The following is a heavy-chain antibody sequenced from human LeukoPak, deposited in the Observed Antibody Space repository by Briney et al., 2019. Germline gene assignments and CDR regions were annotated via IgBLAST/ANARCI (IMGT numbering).Heavy chain of an antibody. Sequence: GRSLRLSWAASGFTFSSYEMNWVRLAPGKGLEWVSYISSSGSNVYYADSVKGRFTISRDNAKNSLYLQMSNLRAEDTAVYYCARENDYGDRPFDYWGQGTLVTVSS. V-gene: IGHV3-48*03. CDR1: GFTFSSYE. CDR3: ARENDYGDRPFDY. J-gene: IGHJ4*02. D-gene: IGHD4-17*01. CDR2: ISSSGSNV.